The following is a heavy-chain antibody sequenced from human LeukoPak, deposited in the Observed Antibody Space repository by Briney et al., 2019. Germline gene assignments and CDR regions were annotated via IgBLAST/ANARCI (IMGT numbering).Heavy chain of an antibody. V-gene: IGHV3-20*04. D-gene: IGHD2-21*02. J-gene: IGHJ4*02. CDR1: GLTFDDYG. CDR2: INWNGGST. Sequence: PGGSLRLSCAASGLTFDDYGMSWVRQAPGKGLEWVSGINWNGGSTGYADSVKGRFTISRDNSKNTLYLQMNSLRPEDTALYYCAKDNLAYCNGDCFRPFDYWGQGTLVTVSS. CDR3: AKDNLAYCNGDCFRPFDY.